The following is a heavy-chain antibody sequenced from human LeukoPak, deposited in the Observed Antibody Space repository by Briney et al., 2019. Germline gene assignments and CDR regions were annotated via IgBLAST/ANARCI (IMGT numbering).Heavy chain of an antibody. CDR2: IKSKTDGGTT. CDR1: GFTFSNAW. V-gene: IGHV3-15*01. CDR3: ARERRGYCSGGSCYNYFDY. D-gene: IGHD2-15*01. Sequence: GGSLRLSCAASGFTFSNAWMSGVRQAPGKGLGGGCRIKSKTDGGTTDYAAPVKGRFTISRDDSKNTLYLQMNSLRAEDTAVYYCARERRGYCSGGSCYNYFDYWGQGTLVTVSS. J-gene: IGHJ4*02.